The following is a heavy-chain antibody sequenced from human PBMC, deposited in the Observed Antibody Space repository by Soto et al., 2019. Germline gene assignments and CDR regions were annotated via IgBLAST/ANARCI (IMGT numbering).Heavy chain of an antibody. CDR3: ARADYDSSHDAFDI. V-gene: IGHV4-30-4*01. D-gene: IGHD3-22*01. Sequence: SETLSLTCTVSGGSISSGDCYWSWIRQPPGKGLEWIGYIYYSGSTYYNPSLKSRVTISVDTSKNQLSLKLSAVTAADTAVYYCARADYDSSHDAFDIWGQGTMVTVSS. CDR1: GGSISSGDCY. J-gene: IGHJ3*02. CDR2: IYYSGST.